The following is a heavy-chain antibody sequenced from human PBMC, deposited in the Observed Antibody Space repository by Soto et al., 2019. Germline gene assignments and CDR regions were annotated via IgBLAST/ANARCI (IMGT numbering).Heavy chain of an antibody. CDR2: VHSSGHS. CDR1: GGSVRAPDW. CDR3: ARVRQGCSANNCYFDP. D-gene: IGHD1-1*01. J-gene: IGHJ5*01. V-gene: IGHV4-4*02. Sequence: PTETQSLTCTLSGGSVRAPDWWNWVLPSPDKGLEWIAEVHSSGHSNYNPSLRSRVSVSIDSSKNQFYLNLNSVTAADTAIYYCARVRQGCSANNCYFDPWGQGTQVTVAS.